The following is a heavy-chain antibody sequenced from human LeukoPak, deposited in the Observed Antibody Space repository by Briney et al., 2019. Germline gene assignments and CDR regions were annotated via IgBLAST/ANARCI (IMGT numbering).Heavy chain of an antibody. V-gene: IGHV1-69*10. CDR1: GGTFISYA. J-gene: IGHJ6*02. D-gene: IGHD2-8*01. CDR3: ARVVSRDAAYGFDYYYGMDV. CDR2: IIPIFGIA. Sequence: ASVKVSCKDSGGTFISYAISWVRQAPGQGVEWVGRIIPIFGIANYTQKFHGRVTITADTSTITAYMELSSLRSEDTAVYYCARVVSRDAAYGFDYYYGMDVWGQGATVTVSS.